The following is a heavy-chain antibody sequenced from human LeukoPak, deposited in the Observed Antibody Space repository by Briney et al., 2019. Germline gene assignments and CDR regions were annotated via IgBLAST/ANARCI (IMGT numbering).Heavy chain of an antibody. CDR2: ISGSGGST. V-gene: IGHV3-23*01. CDR3: AKCQIEVRIARFDP. Sequence: PGGGLRLSCAASGFTFSSYAMSSVREAPGKGLGWGSAISGSGGSTYYADSVKGWFTISRDNSKTTLYLQMNSLRAEDTAVYYCAKCQIEVRIARFDPWGQGTLVTVSS. D-gene: IGHD6-13*01. J-gene: IGHJ5*02. CDR1: GFTFSSYA.